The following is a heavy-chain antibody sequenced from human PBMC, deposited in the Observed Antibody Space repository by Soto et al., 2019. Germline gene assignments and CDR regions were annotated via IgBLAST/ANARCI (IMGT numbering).Heavy chain of an antibody. V-gene: IGHV2-5*02. J-gene: IGHJ3*02. CDR3: AHSSSDGSFDI. CDR1: GFSLSASGVG. D-gene: IGHD3-10*01. CDR2: VFWDDDK. Sequence: QITMRESGPTLVKPTQTLTLTCSISGFSLSASGVGVGWIRQPPGKALEWLALVFWDDDKFYSTPLQSRLTITKDTSRNQVVLTVTNMDPVDTATYYCAHSSSDGSFDIWGQGTMVTVSS.